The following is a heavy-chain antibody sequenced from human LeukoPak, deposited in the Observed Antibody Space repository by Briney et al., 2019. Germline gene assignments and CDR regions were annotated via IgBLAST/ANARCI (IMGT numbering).Heavy chain of an antibody. CDR1: GFTFSSYA. Sequence: GGSLRLSCAASGFTFSSYAMHWVRQAPGKGLEWVAVISYDGSNKYYADSVKGRFTISRDNSKNTLYLQMNSLRAEDTAVYYCARRGKEYQLLGGYYYYYMDVWGKGTTVTVSS. CDR3: ARRGKEYQLLGGYYYYYMDV. J-gene: IGHJ6*03. CDR2: ISYDGSNK. D-gene: IGHD2-2*01. V-gene: IGHV3-30-3*01.